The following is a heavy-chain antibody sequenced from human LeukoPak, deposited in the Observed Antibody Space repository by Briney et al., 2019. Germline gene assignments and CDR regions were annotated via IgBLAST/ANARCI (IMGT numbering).Heavy chain of an antibody. CDR1: GYTFTGYY. D-gene: IGHD3-10*01. V-gene: IGHV1-2*02. Sequence: ASVKVSCKASGYTFTGYYMHWVRQAPGQGLEWMGWINPNSGGTKFAQKFQDRVTMTRDTSISTAYMELSRLRSDDTAVYYCARVLAYGSGNSNDYWGQGTLVTVSS. CDR3: ARVLAYGSGNSNDY. CDR2: INPNSGGT. J-gene: IGHJ4*02.